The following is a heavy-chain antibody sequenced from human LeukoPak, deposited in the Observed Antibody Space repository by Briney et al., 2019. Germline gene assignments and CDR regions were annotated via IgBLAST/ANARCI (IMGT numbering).Heavy chain of an antibody. Sequence: ASVKVSCKASGYTFIDYYIHWVRQAPGEGLEWMGWINPNSGGTNYAQKFQGGVTMTRDTSISTAYMELTRLNSDDTAVYYCAKNMGYGDYWYFDLWGRGTLVTVSS. CDR2: INPNSGGT. CDR1: GYTFIDYY. J-gene: IGHJ2*01. V-gene: IGHV1-2*02. D-gene: IGHD4-17*01. CDR3: AKNMGYGDYWYFDL.